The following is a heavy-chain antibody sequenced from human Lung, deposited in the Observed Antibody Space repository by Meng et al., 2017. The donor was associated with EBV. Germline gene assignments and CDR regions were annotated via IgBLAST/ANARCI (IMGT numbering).Heavy chain of an antibody. D-gene: IGHD2-15*01. CDR1: GGSFNTYY. J-gene: IGHJ4*02. Sequence: QVQLHRWGAGLLKPSVTLSLTCAVYGGSFNTYYLIWIRQPPGQGLEWIGEINHRGRTKYNPSLKSRVTISVDASKNQFSLNLTSVTAADTAVYYCARGVLLPDYWGQGTLVTVSS. V-gene: IGHV4-34*01. CDR3: ARGVLLPDY. CDR2: INHRGRT.